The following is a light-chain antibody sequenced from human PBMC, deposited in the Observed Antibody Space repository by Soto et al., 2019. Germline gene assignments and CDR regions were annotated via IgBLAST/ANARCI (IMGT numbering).Light chain of an antibody. CDR2: EVS. CDR3: SSYTSSSTDV. J-gene: IGLJ1*01. Sequence: QSALTQPASVSGSPGQSITISCTGTSSDVGGYNYVSWYQQHPGKAPKLMIYEVSNRPSGVSTRFSGSKSANTAPLTISGLQAEDEADYYCSSYTSSSTDVFGTGTKLTVL. V-gene: IGLV2-14*01. CDR1: SSDVGGYNY.